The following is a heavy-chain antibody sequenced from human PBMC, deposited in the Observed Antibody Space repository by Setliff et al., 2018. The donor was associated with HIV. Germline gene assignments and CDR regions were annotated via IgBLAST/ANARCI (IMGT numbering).Heavy chain of an antibody. Sequence: ASVKVSCKASGYAFTAYHMHWVRQAPGQGLEWMGWINLNSGGTSYAQKFQGRVTMTRDTSINTGYMELSRLRSDDTAVYYCASAVAGTPFDYWGQGALVTVSS. CDR1: GYAFTAYH. CDR2: INLNSGGT. J-gene: IGHJ4*02. V-gene: IGHV1-2*02. CDR3: ASAVAGTPFDY. D-gene: IGHD6-19*01.